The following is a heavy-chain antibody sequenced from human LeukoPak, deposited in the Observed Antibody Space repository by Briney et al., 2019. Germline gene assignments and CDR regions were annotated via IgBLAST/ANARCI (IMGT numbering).Heavy chain of an antibody. V-gene: IGHV1-69*06. CDR1: GGTFSNFA. J-gene: IGHJ4*02. D-gene: IGHD2-15*01. CDR2: IIPIFGTT. Sequence: GASVKVSCKASGGTFSNFAISWVRQAPGQGLEWMGGIIPIFGTTNYAQKLQGRLTITADKSTSTAYMALSSLRSEDTAVYYCARNVGSGFDYWGQGTLVTVSS. CDR3: ARNVGSGFDY.